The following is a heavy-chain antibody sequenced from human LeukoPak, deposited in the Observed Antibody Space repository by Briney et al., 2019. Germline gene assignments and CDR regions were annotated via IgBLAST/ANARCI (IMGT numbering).Heavy chain of an antibody. CDR1: GYSENFYV. V-gene: IGHV1-18*01. J-gene: IGHJ4*02. Sequence: ASVKVSCKTSGYSENFYVTWVRQVAGQGLEWMGWISAQHGQTEYAPNSQDRVTMTTDTYTNTAYMELRSLRSDDTAVYYCARDIWFGELLFDYWGQGTLVTVSS. CDR3: ARDIWFGELLFDY. CDR2: ISAQHGQT. D-gene: IGHD3-10*01.